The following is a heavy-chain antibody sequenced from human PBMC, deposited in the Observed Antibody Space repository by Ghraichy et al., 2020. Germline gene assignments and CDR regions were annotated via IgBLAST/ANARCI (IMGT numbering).Heavy chain of an antibody. CDR1: GGSFSGYY. V-gene: IGHV4-34*01. CDR2: INHSGST. D-gene: IGHD6-19*01. CDR3: ARGRSSGFRFFHVGFDY. Sequence: SETLSLTCAVYGGSFSGYYWSWIRQPPGKGLEWIGEINHSGSTNYNPSLKSRVTISVDTSKNQFSLKLSSVTAADTAVYYCARGRSSGFRFFHVGFDYWGQGTLVTVSS. J-gene: IGHJ4*02.